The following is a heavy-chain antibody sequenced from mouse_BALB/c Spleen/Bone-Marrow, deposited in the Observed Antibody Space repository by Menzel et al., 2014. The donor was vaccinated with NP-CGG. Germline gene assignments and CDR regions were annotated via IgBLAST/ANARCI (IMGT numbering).Heavy chain of an antibody. CDR2: INRNGGTN. Sequence: EVKLVESGGGLVQPGGSLKLSCTASGFTFSSYGLSWVRQTPDKRLELVATINRNGGTNSYPDSVKGRFTISRDNAKNPLCLQMSSLKSEDTALYYCARGVDDYSWFAYWGQETLVTVSA. V-gene: IGHV5-6-3*01. CDR1: GFTFSSYG. J-gene: IGHJ3*01. D-gene: IGHD2-3*01. CDR3: ARGVDDYSWFAY.